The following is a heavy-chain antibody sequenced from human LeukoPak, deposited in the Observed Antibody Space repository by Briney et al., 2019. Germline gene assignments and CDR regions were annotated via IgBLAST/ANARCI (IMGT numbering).Heavy chain of an antibody. CDR1: GGSISSSNW. Sequence: SETLSLTCAVSGGSISSSNWWSWVRQPPGKGLEWIGEIYHSGSTNYNPSLKSRVTISVDKSKNQFSLKLSSVTAADTAVYYCAKDLWWFGEFPNVFDIWGQGTMVTVSS. J-gene: IGHJ3*02. D-gene: IGHD3-10*01. CDR3: AKDLWWFGEFPNVFDI. CDR2: IYHSGST. V-gene: IGHV4-4*02.